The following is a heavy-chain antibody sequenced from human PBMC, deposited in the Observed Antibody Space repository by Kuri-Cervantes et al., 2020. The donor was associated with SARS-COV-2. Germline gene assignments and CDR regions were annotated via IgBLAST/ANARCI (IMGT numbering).Heavy chain of an antibody. V-gene: IGHV4-39*01. D-gene: IGHD3-22*01. CDR2: IYYSGST. CDR3: SRHYYDSSGYYVHYYYGMDV. Sequence: SETLSLTCAVSGVSISSSSYYWGWSRQPPGKGLEWIGSIYYSGSTYYNPSLKSRVTISVDTSKNQFSLKLSSVTAADTAVYYYSRHYYDSSGYYVHYYYGMDVWDQGTTVTVSS. J-gene: IGHJ6*02. CDR1: GVSISSSSYY.